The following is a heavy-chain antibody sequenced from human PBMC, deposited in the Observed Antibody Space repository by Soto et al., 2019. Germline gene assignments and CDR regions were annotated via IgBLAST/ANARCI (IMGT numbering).Heavy chain of an antibody. Sequence: EVQLLESGGGLVQPGGSLRLSCAASGFTFSSYAMSWVRQAPGKGLEWVSAISGSGGSTYYADSVKGRFTISRDNSKNTLYLKMNGLRAGDRAVFYGAKAPASMAPRLSVNCSTPGGQGTLVPVPS. J-gene: IGHJ5*02. CDR1: GFTFSSYA. CDR3: AKAPASMAPRLSVNCSTP. V-gene: IGHV3-23*01. CDR2: ISGSGGST. D-gene: IGHD6-6*01.